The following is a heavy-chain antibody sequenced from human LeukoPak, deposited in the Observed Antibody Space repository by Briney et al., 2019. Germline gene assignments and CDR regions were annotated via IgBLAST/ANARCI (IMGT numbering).Heavy chain of an antibody. CDR3: ARGIAATNYIDV. CDR1: GFTVSSNY. CDR2: IYSGGST. Sequence: GGSLRLSCAASGFTVSSNYMSWVRQAPGKGLEWVSVIYSGGSTYYADSVKGRFTISRDNSKNTLYLQMNSLRAEDTAVYYCARGIAATNYIDVWGKGTTVTVSS. D-gene: IGHD6-13*01. V-gene: IGHV3-53*01. J-gene: IGHJ6*03.